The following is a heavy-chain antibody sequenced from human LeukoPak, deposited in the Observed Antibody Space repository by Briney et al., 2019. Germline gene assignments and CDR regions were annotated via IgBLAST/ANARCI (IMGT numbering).Heavy chain of an antibody. CDR3: ARASNSRGGYNWFDP. J-gene: IGHJ5*02. CDR2: INPSGGST. Sequence: ASVKVSCKASGYTFTSYYMHWVRQAPGQGLEWMGIINPSGGSTSIAQKFQGRVTMTRDTSTSTVYMDLSSLRSEDTAVYYCARASNSRGGYNWFDPWGQGTLVTVSS. CDR1: GYTFTSYY. V-gene: IGHV1-46*01. D-gene: IGHD1-1*01.